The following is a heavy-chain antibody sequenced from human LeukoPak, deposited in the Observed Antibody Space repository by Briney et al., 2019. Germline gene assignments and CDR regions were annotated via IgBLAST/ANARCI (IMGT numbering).Heavy chain of an antibody. J-gene: IGHJ4*02. CDR3: ARTLVGASYYFDY. CDR1: GGSISSYY. Sequence: SETLSLTCTVSGGSISSYYWSWIRQPPGKGLEWIGYIYYSGSTNYNPSLKSRVTISVDTSKNQFSLRLNSMTAADTAVYYCARTLVGASYYFDYWGQGNLVTVSS. D-gene: IGHD1-26*01. V-gene: IGHV4-59*01. CDR2: IYYSGST.